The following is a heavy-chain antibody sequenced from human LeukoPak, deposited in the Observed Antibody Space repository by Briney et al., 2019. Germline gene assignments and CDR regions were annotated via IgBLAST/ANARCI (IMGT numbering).Heavy chain of an antibody. CDR1: GYTVTSYY. Sequence: GASVKVSCKASGYTVTSYYMHWVRQAPGQGLEWMAILNPSGGSTSYAQKFQGRVTMTRDTSTSTVYMELSSLRSEDTAVYYCARTRVTGDTWFDYWGQGTLVTVSS. CDR3: ARTRVTGDTWFDY. J-gene: IGHJ4*02. V-gene: IGHV1-46*01. D-gene: IGHD2-21*02. CDR2: LNPSGGST.